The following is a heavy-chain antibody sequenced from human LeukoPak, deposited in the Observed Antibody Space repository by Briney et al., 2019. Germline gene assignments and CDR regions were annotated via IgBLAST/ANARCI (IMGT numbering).Heavy chain of an antibody. CDR2: IYYSGNT. Sequence: PSETLSLTSTVSGGSISSSNYYWGWIRQPPGKGLEWIGSIYYSGNTYYNPSLKSRVTISVDTSKNQFSLKLTSVTAADTAVYYCAHFKGGSFDFWGQGTMVTVSS. CDR1: GGSISSSNYY. CDR3: AHFKGGSFDF. V-gene: IGHV4-39*01. D-gene: IGHD1-26*01. J-gene: IGHJ3*01.